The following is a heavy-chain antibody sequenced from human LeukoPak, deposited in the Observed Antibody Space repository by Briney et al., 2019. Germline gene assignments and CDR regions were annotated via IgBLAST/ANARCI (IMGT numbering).Heavy chain of an antibody. CDR2: INSDGSST. V-gene: IGHV3-74*01. J-gene: IGHJ3*02. CDR1: GFTFSSHW. Sequence: GGSLRLSCAASGFTFSSHWMHWVRQAPGKGLVWASRINSDGSSTTYADPVKGRFTISRDNAKNTLYLQMNSLRAEDTAVYYCARATSNAFDIWGQGTMVTVSS. CDR3: ARATSNAFDI.